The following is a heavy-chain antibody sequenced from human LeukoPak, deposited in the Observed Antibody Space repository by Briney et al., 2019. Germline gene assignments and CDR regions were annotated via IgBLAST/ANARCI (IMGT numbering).Heavy chain of an antibody. V-gene: IGHV4-31*03. Sequence: SETLSLTCTVSGGSISSGGYYWSWIRQHPGKGLEWIGYIYYSGSTYYNPSLKSRVTISVDTSKNQFSLKLSSVTAADTAIYYCARDHTETSSLNFRNYYYYGMDIWGQGTTVIVSS. CDR1: GGSISSGGYY. CDR2: IYYSGST. D-gene: IGHD4-11*01. CDR3: ARDHTETSSLNFRNYYYYGMDI. J-gene: IGHJ6*02.